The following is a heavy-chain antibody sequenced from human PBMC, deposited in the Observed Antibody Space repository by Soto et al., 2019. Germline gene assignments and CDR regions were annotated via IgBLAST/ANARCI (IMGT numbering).Heavy chain of an antibody. Sequence: GSGPTLVNPTQTLTLACTFSSFSLSSGGGGVGWIRQPPGKALEWLALIYWDDDKRYSPSLRSRLTITKDTSKNQVVLTMTNMDPVDTATYYCIQSRCGGDCLQSYASYYYYGMDVWGQGTTVTVS. CDR3: IQSRCGGDCLQSYASYYYYGMDV. CDR2: IYWDDDK. V-gene: IGHV2-5*02. D-gene: IGHD2-21*02. CDR1: SFSLSSGGGG. J-gene: IGHJ6*02.